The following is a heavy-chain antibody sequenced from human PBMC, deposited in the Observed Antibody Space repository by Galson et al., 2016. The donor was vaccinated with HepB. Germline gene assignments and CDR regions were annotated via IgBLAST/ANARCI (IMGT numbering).Heavy chain of an antibody. CDR3: VDFWSGEDV. J-gene: IGHJ6*02. V-gene: IGHV5-10-1*01. Sequence: QSGAEVKKPGESLRISCQGSGYSFTNYWITWVRQMPGKGLEWMGRIGLSVSYTEYSPSFQGHVTISADRSISTAFLQWSSLKASDTAMYYCVDFWSGEDVWGQGTAVTVSS. D-gene: IGHD3-3*01. CDR1: GYSFTNYW. CDR2: IGLSVSYT.